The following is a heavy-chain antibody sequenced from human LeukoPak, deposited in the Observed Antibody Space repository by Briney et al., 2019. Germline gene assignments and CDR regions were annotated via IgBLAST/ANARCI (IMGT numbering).Heavy chain of an antibody. V-gene: IGHV4-59*08. CDR3: ARQVLRYSSSWYRYYFDY. CDR1: GGSISSYY. Sequence: SETLSLTCTVSGGSISSYYWSWNRQPPGKGLEWIGYIYYSGSTNYNPSLKSRVTISVDTSKNQFSLKLSSVTAADTAVYYCARQVLRYSSSWYRYYFDYWGQGTLVTVSS. CDR2: IYYSGST. D-gene: IGHD6-13*01. J-gene: IGHJ4*02.